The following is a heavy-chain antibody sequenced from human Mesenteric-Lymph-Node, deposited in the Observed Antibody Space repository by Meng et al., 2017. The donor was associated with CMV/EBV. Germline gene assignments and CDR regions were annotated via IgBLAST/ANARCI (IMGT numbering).Heavy chain of an antibody. V-gene: IGHV4-31*02. J-gene: IGHJ4*01. Sequence: SISSGGFYWSWIRQHPGKGLEWIGFIYYSGNTYYNPSLKSRVAISVDTSKNQFSLKLSSVTPADTAVYYCARVECGAGDCTSPVFDYWGHGTLVTVSS. CDR2: IYYSGNT. CDR3: ARVECGAGDCTSPVFDY. CDR1: SISSGGFY. D-gene: IGHD2-21*02.